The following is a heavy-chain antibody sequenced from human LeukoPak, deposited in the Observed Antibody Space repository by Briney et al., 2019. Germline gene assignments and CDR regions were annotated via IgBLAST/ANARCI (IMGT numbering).Heavy chain of an antibody. CDR1: GGSMNTHY. J-gene: IGHJ4*02. CDR3: ARDFAEDYYDSSGKPYYFDH. CDR2: IYTSGST. V-gene: IGHV4-4*07. Sequence: SETLSLTCSVSGGSMNTHYWNWIRQPAGKGLEWIGRIYTSGSTNHNPSLKSRVIMSLDTSKSQFSLSLGSVTAADTAVYYCARDFAEDYYDSSGKPYYFDHWGQGTLVTVSS. D-gene: IGHD3-22*01.